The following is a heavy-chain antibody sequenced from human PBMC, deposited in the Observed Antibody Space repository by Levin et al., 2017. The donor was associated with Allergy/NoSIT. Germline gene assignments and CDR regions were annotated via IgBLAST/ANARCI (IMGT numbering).Heavy chain of an antibody. CDR3: AKGGAAAGPLFHY. CDR2: ISWNIHTL. Sequence: PGGSLRLSCAASGFNLHDYAMHWCRQAPGKGLEGWSSISWNIHTLDYADSVKGRFTIAVEDDTNAMNLKMYSLRPEDPALYFCAKGGAAAGPLFHYWGPGTLVTVSS. J-gene: IGHJ4*02. D-gene: IGHD6-13*01. CDR1: GFNLHDYA. V-gene: IGHV3-9*01.